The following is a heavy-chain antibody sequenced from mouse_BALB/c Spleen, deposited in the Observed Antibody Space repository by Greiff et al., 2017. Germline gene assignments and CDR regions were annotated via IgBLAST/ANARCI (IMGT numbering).Heavy chain of an antibody. CDR1: GFSLSTSGMG. D-gene: IGHD2-4*01. J-gene: IGHJ4*01. Sequence: QVTLNVSGPGLLQPSQTLSLTCSFSGFSLSTSGMGVSWLRQPSGKGLEWLAHIYWDDDKRYNPSLKSRLTISKDTSSNQVFLKITSVDTADTATYYCARSGGLRRNYYAMDYWGQGTSVTVSS. V-gene: IGHV8-12*01. CDR3: ARSGGLRRNYYAMDY. CDR2: IYWDDDK.